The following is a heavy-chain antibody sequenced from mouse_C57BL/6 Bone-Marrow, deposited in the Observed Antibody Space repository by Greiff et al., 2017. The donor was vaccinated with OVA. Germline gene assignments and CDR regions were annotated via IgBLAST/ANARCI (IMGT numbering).Heavy chain of an antibody. Sequence: QVQLQQSGPELVKPGASVKISCKASGYAFSSSWMNWVKQRPGKGLEWIGRIYPGDGDTNYNGKFKGKATLTADKSSSTAYMQLSSLTSEDSAVYFCAGFDYDWYFDVWGTGTTVTVSS. CDR1: GYAFSSSW. V-gene: IGHV1-82*01. D-gene: IGHD2-4*01. CDR2: IYPGDGDT. J-gene: IGHJ1*03. CDR3: AGFDYDWYFDV.